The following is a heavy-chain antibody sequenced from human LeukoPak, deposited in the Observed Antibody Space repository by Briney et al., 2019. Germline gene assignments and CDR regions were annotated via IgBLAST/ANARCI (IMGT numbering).Heavy chain of an antibody. CDR1: GFTFSNYG. CDR3: ARDLGYFHGSGRYYDP. V-gene: IGHV3-33*01. CDR2: IWYDGSNQ. Sequence: GGSLRLSCAASGFTFSNYGFHWVRQAPGKGLEWVAVIWYDGSNQYYADSVKGRFAISRDSSRNTLYLQVNSLRAEDTAVHYCARDLGYFHGSGRYYDPWGQGTLVTVSP. J-gene: IGHJ5*02. D-gene: IGHD3-10*01.